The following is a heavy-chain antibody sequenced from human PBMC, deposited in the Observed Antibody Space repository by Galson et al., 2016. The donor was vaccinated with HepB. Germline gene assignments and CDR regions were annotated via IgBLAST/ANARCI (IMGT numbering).Heavy chain of an antibody. CDR1: GFTFSDYY. CDR3: AREKSSSWNFLDN. J-gene: IGHJ4*02. V-gene: IGHV3-11*01. D-gene: IGHD6-13*01. Sequence: SLRLSCAASGFTFSDYYMSWIRQAPGKGLEWVSHISSSGSIIHDADSVKGRFTISRDNTKNSLYLQMNSLRAEDTAVYFCAREKSSSWNFLDNWGQGTLVTVSS. CDR2: ISSSGSII.